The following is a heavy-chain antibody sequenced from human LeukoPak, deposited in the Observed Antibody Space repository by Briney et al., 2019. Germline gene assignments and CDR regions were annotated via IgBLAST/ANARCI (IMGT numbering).Heavy chain of an antibody. CDR1: GYTLTELS. Sequence: ASVKVACKVSGYTLTELSMHWVRQAPGKGLEWMGGFDPEDGETIYAQKFQGRVTMTEDTSTDTAYMELSSLRSEDTAVYYCATGGWGGGLRVDYWGQGTLVTVSS. J-gene: IGHJ4*02. CDR2: FDPEDGET. D-gene: IGHD4-17*01. CDR3: ATGGWGGGLRVDY. V-gene: IGHV1-24*01.